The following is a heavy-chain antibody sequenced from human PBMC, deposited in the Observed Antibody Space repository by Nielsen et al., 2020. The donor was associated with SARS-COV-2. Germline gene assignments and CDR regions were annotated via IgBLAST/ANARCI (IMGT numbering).Heavy chain of an antibody. CDR3: ARGIGRLRYPYGDYTSPYYYYYGMDV. CDR1: GGSFSGYY. V-gene: IGHV4-34*01. J-gene: IGHJ6*02. D-gene: IGHD4-17*01. CDR2: INHSGST. Sequence: SETLSLTCAVYGGSFSGYYWSWIRQPPGKGLEWIGEINHSGSTNYNPSLKSRVTISVDTSKNQFSLKLSSVTAADTAVYYCARGIGRLRYPYGDYTSPYYYYYGMDVWGQGTTVTVSS.